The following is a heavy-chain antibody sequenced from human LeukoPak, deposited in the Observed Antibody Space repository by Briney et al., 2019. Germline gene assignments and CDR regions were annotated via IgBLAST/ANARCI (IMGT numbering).Heavy chain of an antibody. V-gene: IGHV3-30*04. D-gene: IGHD6-13*01. Sequence: GGSLRLSCAASGFTFSSYAMHWVRQAPGKGLEWVAVISYDGSNKYYADSVKGRFTISRDNSKNTLYLQMNSLRAEDTAVYYCARVATIAAAEAATGPPGNKNDYWGQGTLVTVSS. CDR2: ISYDGSNK. J-gene: IGHJ4*02. CDR1: GFTFSSYA. CDR3: ARVATIAAAEAATGPPGNKNDY.